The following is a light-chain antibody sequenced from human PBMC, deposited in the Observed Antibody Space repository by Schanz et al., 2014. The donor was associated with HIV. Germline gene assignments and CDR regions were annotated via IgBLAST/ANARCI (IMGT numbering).Light chain of an antibody. V-gene: IGLV2-14*03. J-gene: IGLJ1*01. CDR1: SADVGAYNF. CDR2: DVS. CDR3: CSYTTTSTDV. Sequence: QSALTQPRSVSGSPGQSITISCTGTSADVGAYNFVSWYQQHPGKAPKVIIYDVSVRPSGVPDRFSGSKSGNTASLTISGLQAEDEADYYCCSYTTTSTDVFGAGTKLTVL.